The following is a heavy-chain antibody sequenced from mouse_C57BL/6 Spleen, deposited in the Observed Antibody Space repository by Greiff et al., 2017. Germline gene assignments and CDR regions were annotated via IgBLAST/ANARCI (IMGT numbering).Heavy chain of an antibody. D-gene: IGHD2-2*01. CDR2: ISRGGDYI. Sequence: EVHLVESGEGLVKPGGSLKLSCAASGFTFSSYAMSWVRQTPEKRLEWVAYISRGGDYIYYADTVKGRFTISRDNARNTLYLQMSSLKSEDTAMYYCTREGDYGYDNYWGQGTTLTVSS. CDR1: GFTFSSYA. J-gene: IGHJ2*01. V-gene: IGHV5-9-1*02. CDR3: TREGDYGYDNY.